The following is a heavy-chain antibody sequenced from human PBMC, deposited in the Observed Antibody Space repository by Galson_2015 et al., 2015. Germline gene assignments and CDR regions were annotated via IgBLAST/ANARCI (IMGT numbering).Heavy chain of an antibody. CDR2: IYPGDSDT. Sequence: QSGAEVKKPGESLKISCKGSGYIFSNFWIGWVCQMPGKGLEWMGVIYPGDSDTGYNPSFEGQVTISADESINTAYLQWNRLKASDTAIYYCARQGGLPAYYSGMDVWGQGTTVTVSS. CDR1: GYIFSNFW. J-gene: IGHJ6*02. V-gene: IGHV5-51*01. CDR3: ARQGGLPAYYSGMDV. D-gene: IGHD1-26*01.